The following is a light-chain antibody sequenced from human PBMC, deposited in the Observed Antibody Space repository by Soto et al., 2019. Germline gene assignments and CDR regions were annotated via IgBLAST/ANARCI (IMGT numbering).Light chain of an antibody. CDR2: DVS. CDR1: QSIGTW. J-gene: IGKJ1*01. V-gene: IGKV1-5*01. CDR3: QEYYTYYRT. Sequence: DIQMTQSPSTLSASIGDRVTITCRASQSIGTWLAWYQQKPGTAPKLLIYDVSGLQGGVPSRFSGSGSGTEFNLTISRLQPDDLATYYCQEYYTYYRTFGQGTKVEFK.